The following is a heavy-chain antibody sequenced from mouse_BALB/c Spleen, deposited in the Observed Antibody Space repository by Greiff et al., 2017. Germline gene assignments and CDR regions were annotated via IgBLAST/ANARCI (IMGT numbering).Heavy chain of an antibody. J-gene: IGHJ3*01. Sequence: EVQLVESGGGLVQPGGSLKLSCAASGFTFSSYGMSWVRQTPDKRLELVATINSNGGSTYYPDSVKGRFTISRDNAKNTLYLQMSSLKSEDTAMYYCARDESFAYWGQGTLVTVSA. CDR1: GFTFSSYG. CDR2: INSNGGST. CDR3: ARDESFAY. V-gene: IGHV5-6-3*01.